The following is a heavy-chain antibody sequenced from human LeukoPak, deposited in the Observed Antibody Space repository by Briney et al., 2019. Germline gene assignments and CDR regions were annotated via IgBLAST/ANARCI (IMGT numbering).Heavy chain of an antibody. CDR3: ARDSSSWNRVPYWYFDL. D-gene: IGHD6-13*01. CDR1: GGSISSYY. V-gene: IGHV4-4*07. CDR2: IYTSGST. J-gene: IGHJ2*01. Sequence: SETLSLTCTVSGGSISSYYWSWIRQPAGKGLEWIGRIYTSGSTNYNPSLKSRVTMSVDTSKNQFSLKLSSVTAADTAVYYCARDSSSWNRVPYWYFDLWGRGTLVTVSS.